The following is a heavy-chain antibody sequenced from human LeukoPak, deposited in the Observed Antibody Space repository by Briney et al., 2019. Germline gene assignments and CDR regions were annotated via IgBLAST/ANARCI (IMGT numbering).Heavy chain of an antibody. V-gene: IGHV3-64*02. CDR3: GRAPPYGGGWFGPDEF. CDR2: ISDNGGNT. CDR1: GFTFSTYA. J-gene: IGHJ4*02. D-gene: IGHD6-19*01. Sequence: GGTLRLSCAASGFTFSTYAMHWVRQPPGKGPEYVSAISDNGGNTYYGESVKGRFTVSRDNSKNTVYLQMDSLRAEDMAVYYCGRAPPYGGGWFGPDEFWGQGTLVTVSS.